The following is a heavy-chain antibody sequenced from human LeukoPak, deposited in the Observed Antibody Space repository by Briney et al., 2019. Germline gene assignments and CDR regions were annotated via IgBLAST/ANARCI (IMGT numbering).Heavy chain of an antibody. CDR3: ARDRRSMAQYYFDF. CDR2: ISYDGSHK. Sequence: PGGSLRLSCAASGFTFSSYAMNWVRQAPGRGLEWVAVISYDGSHKYYADSVKGRFTISRDTPKNTVYLQMNRLRPDDTAVYYCARDRRSMAQYYFDFWGQGSLVTVCS. D-gene: IGHD5-24*01. V-gene: IGHV3-30-3*01. J-gene: IGHJ4*02. CDR1: GFTFSSYA.